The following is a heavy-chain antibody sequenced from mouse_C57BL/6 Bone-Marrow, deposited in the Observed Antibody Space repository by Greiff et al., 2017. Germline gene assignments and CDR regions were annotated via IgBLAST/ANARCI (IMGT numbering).Heavy chain of an antibody. Sequence: EVMLVESGGGLVQPGGSLKLSCAASGFTFSDYYMYWVRQTPEKRLEWVAYISNGGGSTYYPDTVKGRFTISRDNAKNTLYLQMSRLKSEDTAMYYCARPFPNWDGRGFAYWGQGTLVTVSA. CDR3: ARPFPNWDGRGFAY. V-gene: IGHV5-12*01. J-gene: IGHJ3*01. CDR1: GFTFSDYY. CDR2: ISNGGGST. D-gene: IGHD4-1*01.